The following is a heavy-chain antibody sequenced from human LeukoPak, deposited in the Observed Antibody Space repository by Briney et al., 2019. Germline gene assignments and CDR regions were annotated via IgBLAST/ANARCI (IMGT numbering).Heavy chain of an antibody. V-gene: IGHV3-7*01. D-gene: IGHD5-24*01. Sequence: GGSLRLSCVASGFTFSSYWMSWVRQAPGKGLEWVANIKRDGGEKYYVDSVKGRFTISRDNAKNSLYLQMNSLRAEDTAVYYCARHDYNFDYWGQGTLVTVSS. CDR1: GFTFSSYW. J-gene: IGHJ4*02. CDR2: IKRDGGEK. CDR3: ARHDYNFDY.